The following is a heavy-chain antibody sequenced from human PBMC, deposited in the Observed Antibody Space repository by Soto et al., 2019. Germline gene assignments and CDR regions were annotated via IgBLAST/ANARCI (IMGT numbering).Heavy chain of an antibody. CDR3: TRLGTNDRFDI. J-gene: IGHJ4*02. V-gene: IGHV1-18*01. Sequence: QVQLVQSGPEVKKPGASMKVSCKASGYTFISYGISWVRQVPGQGLEWMGWITAYNANTHYAQNAQGRVTMTTDSSTSTAFMELRRLRSDDTAMYYCTRLGTNDRFDIWGQGTLVTVSS. CDR1: GYTFISYG. CDR2: ITAYNANT. D-gene: IGHD3-9*01.